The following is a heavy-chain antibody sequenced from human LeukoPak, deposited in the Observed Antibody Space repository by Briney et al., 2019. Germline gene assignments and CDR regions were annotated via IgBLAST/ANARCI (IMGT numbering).Heavy chain of an antibody. CDR3: ARDGVTKSAFDI. J-gene: IGHJ3*02. CDR1: GGSISSGGYS. Sequence: SETLSLTCAVSGGSISSGGYSWSWIRQPPGKGLGWIGYIYHSGSTYYNPSLKSRVTISVDRSKNQFSLKLSSVTAADTAVYYCARDGVTKSAFDIWGQGTMVTVSS. CDR2: IYHSGST. V-gene: IGHV4-30-2*01. D-gene: IGHD2-8*01.